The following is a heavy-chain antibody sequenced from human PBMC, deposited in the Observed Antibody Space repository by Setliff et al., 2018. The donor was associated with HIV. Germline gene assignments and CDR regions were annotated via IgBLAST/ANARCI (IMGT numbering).Heavy chain of an antibody. CDR3: VGGANYVLGSYRPRKGPFDY. V-gene: IGHV1-69*05. J-gene: IGHJ4*02. CDR2: IIPIFGTA. D-gene: IGHD3-16*02. Sequence: SVKVSCKASGGTFSSYAISWVRLAPGQGLEWMGGIIPIFGTANYAQKFQGRVTITTDESTSTAYMELSSPRSDDTAGYYCVGGANYVLGSYRPRKGPFDYWGQGTLVTVSS. CDR1: GGTFSSYA.